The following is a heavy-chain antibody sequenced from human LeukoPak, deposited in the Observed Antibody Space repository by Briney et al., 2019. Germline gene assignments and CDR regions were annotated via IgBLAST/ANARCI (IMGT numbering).Heavy chain of an antibody. J-gene: IGHJ4*02. Sequence: GGSLRLSCAAPGFTFSPYAMHWVRQAPGKGLEWVALISNDGSKKYYADSVKGRFTISRDNSKNTLDLQMNSLRAEDTAVYYCAKDGYCSSTSCYPNHFDSWGQGTLVTVSS. CDR2: ISNDGSKK. D-gene: IGHD2-2*03. CDR3: AKDGYCSSTSCYPNHFDS. CDR1: GFTFSPYA. V-gene: IGHV3-30*18.